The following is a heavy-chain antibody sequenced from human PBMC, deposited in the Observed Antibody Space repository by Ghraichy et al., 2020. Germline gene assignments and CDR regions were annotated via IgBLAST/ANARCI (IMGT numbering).Heavy chain of an antibody. Sequence: SETLSLTCTVSGGSISSSSYYWGWIRQPPGKGLEWIGSIYYSGSTYYNPSLKSRVTISVDTSKNQFSLKLSSVTAADTAVYYCASQGNYDFWSKDPRYYFDYWGQGTLVTVSS. J-gene: IGHJ4*02. D-gene: IGHD3-3*01. CDR2: IYYSGST. CDR3: ASQGNYDFWSKDPRYYFDY. V-gene: IGHV4-39*01. CDR1: GGSISSSSYY.